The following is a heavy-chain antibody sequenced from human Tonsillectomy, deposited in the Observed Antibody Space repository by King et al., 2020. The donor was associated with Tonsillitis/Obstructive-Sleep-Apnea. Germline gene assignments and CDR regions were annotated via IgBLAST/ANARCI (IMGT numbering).Heavy chain of an antibody. Sequence: VQLVESGGGLVKPGGSLRLSCAASGFTFSNAWMNWVRQAPGKGLEWVGRIKSKTDGGTTDYAAPVKGRFTISRDDSKNTLYLQMNSLKTEDTAVYYCLTLRGDIAVAGTVDYWGQGTLVTVSS. CDR3: LTLRGDIAVAGTVDY. D-gene: IGHD6-19*01. CDR1: GFTFSNAW. CDR2: IKSKTDGGTT. V-gene: IGHV3-15*07. J-gene: IGHJ4*02.